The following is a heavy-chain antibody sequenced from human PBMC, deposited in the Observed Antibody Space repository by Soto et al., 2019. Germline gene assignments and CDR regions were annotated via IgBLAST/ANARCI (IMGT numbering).Heavy chain of an antibody. CDR2: ISSYNVDT. CDR3: ERNNGEIIGPLDF. Sequence: ASVKVSCKASGYRFNTYGISWVRQAPGQGLEWMGRISSYNVDTNYAEKFEDRLTMTTDTSTNTAYMELKSLRYDDKDVYFCERNNGEIIGPLDFWGQRTLVTVSS. V-gene: IGHV1-18*01. CDR1: GYRFNTYG. J-gene: IGHJ4*02. D-gene: IGHD3-3*01.